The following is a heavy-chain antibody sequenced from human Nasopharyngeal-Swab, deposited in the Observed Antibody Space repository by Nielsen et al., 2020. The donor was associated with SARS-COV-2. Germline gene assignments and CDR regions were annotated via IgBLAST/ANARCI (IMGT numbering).Heavy chain of an antibody. CDR1: GGSFSGYY. D-gene: IGHD2-2*01. J-gene: IGHJ6*03. V-gene: IGHV4-34*01. CDR2: INHSGST. CDR3: ARERQLPQYYYYYYYIDV. Sequence: SETLSLTCAVYGGSFSGYYWSWIRQPPGKGLEWIGEINHSGSTNYNPSLKSRVTISVDTSKNQFSLKLSSVTAADTAVYYCARERQLPQYYYYYYYIDVWGKGTTVTVSS.